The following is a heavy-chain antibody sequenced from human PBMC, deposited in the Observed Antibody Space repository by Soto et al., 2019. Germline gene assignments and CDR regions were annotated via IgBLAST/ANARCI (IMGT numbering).Heavy chain of an antibody. V-gene: IGHV1-2*04. J-gene: IGHJ4*02. CDR2: INPNSGGT. Sequence: WPRQAPGQGLEWMGWINPNSGGTNYAQKFQGWVTMTRDTSISTAYMELSRLRSDDTAVYYWARELEDIAAYDYWGQGTLVTVS. D-gene: IGHD6-13*01. CDR3: ARELEDIAAYDY.